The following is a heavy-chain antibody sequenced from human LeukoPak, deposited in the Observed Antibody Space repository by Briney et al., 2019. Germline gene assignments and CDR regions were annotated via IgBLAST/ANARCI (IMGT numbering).Heavy chain of an antibody. CDR2: IGGSGAT. V-gene: IGHV3-23*01. D-gene: IGHD1-26*01. J-gene: IGHJ4*02. CDR1: GFTFISYT. Sequence: GGSLRLSCAASGFTFISYTMSWVRQAPGKGLEWVSSIGGSGATYYADSVKGRLTISRDNSKNTLYLEMTSLRAEDTAVYYCANRIVGARHFDYWGQGTLVPVSS. CDR3: ANRIVGARHFDY.